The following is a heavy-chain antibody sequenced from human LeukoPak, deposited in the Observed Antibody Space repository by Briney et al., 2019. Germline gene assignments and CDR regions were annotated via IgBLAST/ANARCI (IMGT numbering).Heavy chain of an antibody. CDR2: ITVSGGNT. V-gene: IGHV3-23*01. Sequence: GGSLRLSCAASGFTFNNYVLSWVRQVPGKGLEWVSTITVSGGNTYYADSVKGRFTISRDNSKNTLYLQMNSLRAEDTAVYYCVKDWSGGGSIWYLGDYWGQGTLVTVSS. J-gene: IGHJ4*02. CDR3: VKDWSGGGSIWYLGDY. D-gene: IGHD6-13*01. CDR1: GFTFNNYV.